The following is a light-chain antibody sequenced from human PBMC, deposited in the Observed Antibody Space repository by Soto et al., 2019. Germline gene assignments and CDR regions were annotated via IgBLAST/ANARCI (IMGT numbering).Light chain of an antibody. J-gene: IGKJ1*01. V-gene: IGKV3-20*01. CDR3: QQYGGSTGT. CDR1: QTITSSY. Sequence: PGARATLSCRASQTITSSYLAWYQQRPGQIPRLLIYSTSSRTGGVPDRFSGSGSGTDFTLTISRLEPEDFAVYYCQQYGGSTGTFGQGTKV. CDR2: STS.